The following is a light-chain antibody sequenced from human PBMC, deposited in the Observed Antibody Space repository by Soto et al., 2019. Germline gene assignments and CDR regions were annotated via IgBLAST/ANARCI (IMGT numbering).Light chain of an antibody. Sequence: DSVMTQSQDSLAVSLGERATINCKSSQSVLYTSNNKNYIAWYQQKSGQPPKLLIYWASTRESGVPDRFSGGGSGTDFTLTISSLQAEDVAVYYCQQYYSVPITFGQGTRLEIK. CDR1: QSVLYTSNNKNY. CDR2: WAS. CDR3: QQYYSVPIT. J-gene: IGKJ5*01. V-gene: IGKV4-1*01.